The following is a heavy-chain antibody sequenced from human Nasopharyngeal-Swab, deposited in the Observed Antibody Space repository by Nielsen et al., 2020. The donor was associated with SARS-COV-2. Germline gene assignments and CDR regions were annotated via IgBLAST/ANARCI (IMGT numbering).Heavy chain of an antibody. CDR2: IIPILGIA. J-gene: IGHJ4*02. Sequence: SVKVSCKASGGTFSSYAISWARQAPGQGLEWMGRIIPILGIANYAQKFQGRVTITADKSTSTAYMELSSLRSEDTAVYYCAREIMITFGGVIVESFAYFDYWGQGTLVTVSS. CDR1: GGTFSSYA. V-gene: IGHV1-69*04. D-gene: IGHD3-16*02. CDR3: AREIMITFGGVIVESFAYFDY.